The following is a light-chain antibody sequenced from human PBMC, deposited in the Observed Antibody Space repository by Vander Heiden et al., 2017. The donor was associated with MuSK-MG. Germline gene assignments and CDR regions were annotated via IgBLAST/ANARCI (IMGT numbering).Light chain of an antibody. J-gene: IGKJ4*01. CDR1: QSISSY. CDR3: QQSYSTLVT. V-gene: IGKV1-39*01. Sequence: DITMTQSPSSLSASVGDRVTITCRASQSISSYLNWYQQKPGKAPKLLIYAASSLQSGVPSRFSGSGSGTDFTLTISSLQPEDFATYYCQQSYSTLVTFGRGTKVEIK. CDR2: AAS.